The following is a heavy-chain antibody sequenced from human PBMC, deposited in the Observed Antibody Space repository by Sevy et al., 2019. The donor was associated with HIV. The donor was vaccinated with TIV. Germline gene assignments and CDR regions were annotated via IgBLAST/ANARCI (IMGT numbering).Heavy chain of an antibody. CDR3: ARDIVVVVTATRGNYYYYGMDV. CDR2: INPNSGGT. Sequence: ASVKVSCKASGYTFTGYYMHWVRQAPGQGLEWMGRINPNSGGTNYAQKFQGRVTMTRDTSISTAYMELSRLRSDDTAVYYWARDIVVVVTATRGNYYYYGMDVWGQGTTVTVSS. CDR1: GYTFTGYY. D-gene: IGHD2-15*01. V-gene: IGHV1-2*06. J-gene: IGHJ6*02.